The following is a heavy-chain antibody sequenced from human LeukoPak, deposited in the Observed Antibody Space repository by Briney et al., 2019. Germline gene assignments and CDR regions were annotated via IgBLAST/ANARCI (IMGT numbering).Heavy chain of an antibody. CDR3: ARYDYGDYSWNFDY. CDR1: GGSISSGGYY. J-gene: IGHJ4*02. Sequence: SETLTLTCTVSGGSISSGGYYWSWIRQHPGKGLEWIGHIYYSGSTYYNPSLKSRVTISVDTSKNQFSLKLSSVTAADTAVYYCARYDYGDYSWNFDYWGRGTVDTVSS. D-gene: IGHD4-17*01. V-gene: IGHV4-31*03. CDR2: IYYSGST.